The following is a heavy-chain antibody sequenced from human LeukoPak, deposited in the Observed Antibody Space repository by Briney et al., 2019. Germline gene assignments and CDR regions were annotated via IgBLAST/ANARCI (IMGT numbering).Heavy chain of an antibody. D-gene: IGHD4-17*01. CDR1: GDSISTYY. CDR2: FYYKRST. V-gene: IGHV4-59*08. Sequence: SETLSLTCTVSGDSISTYYWSWIRQPPEKGLEWIGYFYYKRSTKYNPSLKSRVTISVDTSNSQFSLKLSSVTAADTAVYYCARHIFGTVTTSADAFDFWGQGTMVTVSP. CDR3: ARHIFGTVTTSADAFDF. J-gene: IGHJ3*01.